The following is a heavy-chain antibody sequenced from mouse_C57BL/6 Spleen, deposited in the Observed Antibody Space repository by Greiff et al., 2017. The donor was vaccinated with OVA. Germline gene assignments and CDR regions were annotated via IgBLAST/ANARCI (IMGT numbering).Heavy chain of an antibody. CDR2: IRGDGGT. J-gene: IGHJ1*03. Sequence: VQLQQSGPGLVAPSASLSLSCTASGFSFTSYCVNWVRQTPGKGLEWLGVIRGDGGTNYHSALISRMSISKDNSKSQVFLKLNSRQTDDAAADYCAKKSEGWYFDVWGTGTTVTVSS. V-gene: IGHV2-3*01. CDR1: GFSFTSYC. CDR3: AKKSEGWYFDV.